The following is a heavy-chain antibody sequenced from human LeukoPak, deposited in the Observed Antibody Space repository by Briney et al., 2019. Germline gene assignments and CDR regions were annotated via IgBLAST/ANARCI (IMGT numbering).Heavy chain of an antibody. CDR1: GFTFSTYA. J-gene: IGHJ4*02. D-gene: IGHD1-26*01. CDR2: ITSKTYGATT. V-gene: IGHV3-49*04. CDR3: SRHIVGARTFFDY. Sequence: GGSLRLSCAASGFTFSTYAMGWVRQAPGKGLEWAGLITSKTYGATTDYAASVKGRFTISRDDSKSIAYLQMNSLKSEDRAVYYCSRHIVGARTFFDYWGQGALVTVSS.